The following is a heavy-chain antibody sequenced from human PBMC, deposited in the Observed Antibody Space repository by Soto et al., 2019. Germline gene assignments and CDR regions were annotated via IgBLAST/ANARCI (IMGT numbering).Heavy chain of an antibody. D-gene: IGHD2-15*01. CDR2: IKQDGSEK. V-gene: IGHV3-7*01. CDR3: AGGINRVVVAATPDS. CDR1: GFTFSNYW. J-gene: IGHJ4*02. Sequence: EVQWVESGGGLVQPGGSLRLSCVASGFTFSNYWMSWVRQAPGKGLEWVANIKQDGSEKNYVDSVKGRFTISRDNAKNSLYLQMNSLRAEDTAVYYCAGGINRVVVAATPDSWGQGTLVTVSS.